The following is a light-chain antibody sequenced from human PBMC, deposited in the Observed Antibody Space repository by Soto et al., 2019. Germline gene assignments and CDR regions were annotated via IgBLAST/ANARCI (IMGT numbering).Light chain of an antibody. J-gene: IGKJ1*01. CDR2: GAS. V-gene: IGKV3-20*01. CDR3: QQYGSSPRT. Sequence: SVLTQSPGTLSLSPGERATLSCRGSQSVSSSYLAWYQQKPGQAPRLLIYGASSRATGIPDRFSGSGSGTDFTLTISRLEPEDFAVYYCQQYGSSPRTFGQGTKVDIK. CDR1: QSVSSSY.